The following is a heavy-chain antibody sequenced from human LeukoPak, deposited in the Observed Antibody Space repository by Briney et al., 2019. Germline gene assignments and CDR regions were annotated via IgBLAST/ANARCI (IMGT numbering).Heavy chain of an antibody. CDR1: GFTFSVHN. Sequence: GGSLRLSCAASGFTFSVHNMIWVRQAPGKGLEWVSYISSSSNTIYHADSVKGRFTISRDNAKDSLYLQMNSLRAEDTAVYYCAKRDTSGWPPVGLGYWGQGTLVTVSS. J-gene: IGHJ4*02. D-gene: IGHD6-19*01. V-gene: IGHV3-48*01. CDR2: ISSSSNTI. CDR3: AKRDTSGWPPVGLGY.